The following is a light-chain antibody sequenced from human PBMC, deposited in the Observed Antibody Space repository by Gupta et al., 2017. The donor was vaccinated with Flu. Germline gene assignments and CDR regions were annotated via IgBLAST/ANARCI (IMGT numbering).Light chain of an antibody. J-gene: IGKJ5*01. CDR1: QSISKL. V-gene: IGKV1-5*03. Sequence: DLQLTQSPSTLSVSVGDRVTITCRASQSISKLLAWYQQKPGKAPKLLIYKASTLESGVPSRFSGSGFGTEFTLTISSLQPDDFATYYCQQYSTYSTFGQGTRLEIK. CDR2: KAS. CDR3: QQYSTYST.